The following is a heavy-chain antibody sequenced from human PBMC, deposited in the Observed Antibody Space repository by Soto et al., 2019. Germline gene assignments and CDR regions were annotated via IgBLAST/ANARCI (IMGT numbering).Heavy chain of an antibody. CDR3: ARGRVTTYLTAFDY. CDR1: GFTFSSYA. V-gene: IGHV3-23*01. CDR2: IGGSGGST. J-gene: IGHJ4*01. D-gene: IGHD4-17*01. Sequence: PGGSLRLSCAASGFTFSSYAMSWVRQAPGKGLEWVSAIGGSGGSTNYADSVKGRFTISRDNSTSTAYMELSSLRSEDTALYYCARGRVTTYLTAFDYWGHGSLVTVSS.